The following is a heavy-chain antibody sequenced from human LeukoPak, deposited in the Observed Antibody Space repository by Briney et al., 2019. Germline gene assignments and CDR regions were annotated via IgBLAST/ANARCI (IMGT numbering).Heavy chain of an antibody. CDR3: ARLAAAGYDY. V-gene: IGHV4-39*01. CDR2: IYYSGST. D-gene: IGHD6-13*01. CDR1: GGSISSYY. J-gene: IGHJ4*02. Sequence: SETLSLTCTVSGGSISSYYWGWIRQPPGKGLEWIGSIYYSGSTYYNPSLKSRVTISVDTSKNQFSLKLSSVTAADTAVYYCARLAAAGYDYWGQGTLVTVSS.